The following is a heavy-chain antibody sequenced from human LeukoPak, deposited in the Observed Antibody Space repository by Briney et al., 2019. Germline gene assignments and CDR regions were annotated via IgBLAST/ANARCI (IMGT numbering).Heavy chain of an antibody. CDR1: GFNFNIYE. V-gene: IGHV3-23*01. D-gene: IGHD5-12*01. CDR3: AKDGAWLRFDD. Sequence: GGSLRLSCAASGFNFNIYEMNWVRQAPGKGLEWVSGISPGGPTYYADSVKGRFTISRDDSKNTLYLQMKNLRADDTAVYYCAKDGAWLRFDDWGQGILVSVSS. J-gene: IGHJ4*02. CDR2: ISPGGPT.